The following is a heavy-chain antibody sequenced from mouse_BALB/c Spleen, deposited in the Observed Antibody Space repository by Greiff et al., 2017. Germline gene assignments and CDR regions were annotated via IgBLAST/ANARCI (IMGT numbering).Heavy chain of an antibody. CDR2: INPYNGDT. D-gene: IGHD1-1*01. CDR1: GYSFTGYF. Sequence: VQLKQSGPELVKPGASVKISCKASGYSFTGYFMNWVMQSHGKSLEWIGRINPYNGDTFYNQKFKGKATLTVDKSSSTAHMELRSLASEDSAVYYCAREEITPNYLDYWGQGTTLTVSS. J-gene: IGHJ2*01. CDR3: AREEITPNYLDY. V-gene: IGHV1-20*02.